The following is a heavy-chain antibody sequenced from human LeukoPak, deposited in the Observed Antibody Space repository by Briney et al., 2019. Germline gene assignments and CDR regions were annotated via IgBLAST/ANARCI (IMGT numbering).Heavy chain of an antibody. CDR2: ISGSGGST. V-gene: IGHV3-23*01. Sequence: GGPLRLSCAASGFTFSSYAMSWVRQAPGKGLEWVSAISGSGGSTYYADSVKGRFTISRDNSKNTLDLQMNSLRAEDTAVYYCARVSMRWFGELGAFDIWGQGTKVTVSS. CDR1: GFTFSSYA. J-gene: IGHJ3*02. CDR3: ARVSMRWFGELGAFDI. D-gene: IGHD3-10*01.